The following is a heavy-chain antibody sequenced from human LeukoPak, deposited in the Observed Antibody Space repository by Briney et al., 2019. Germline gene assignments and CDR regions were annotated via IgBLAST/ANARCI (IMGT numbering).Heavy chain of an antibody. V-gene: IGHV1-69*05. Sequence: ASVKVSCKASGGTFSSCAISWVRQAPGQGLEWMGGIIPIFGTANYAQKFQGRVTITTDESTSTAYMELSSLRSEDTAVYYCARTVVVPAAITDYYYYYYMDVWGKGTTVTVSS. D-gene: IGHD2-2*01. J-gene: IGHJ6*03. CDR2: IIPIFGTA. CDR3: ARTVVVPAAITDYYYYYYMDV. CDR1: GGTFSSCA.